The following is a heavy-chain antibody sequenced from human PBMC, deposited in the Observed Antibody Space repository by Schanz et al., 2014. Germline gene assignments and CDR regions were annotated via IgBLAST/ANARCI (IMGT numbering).Heavy chain of an antibody. CDR3: ARIGGSDFDY. J-gene: IGHJ4*02. CDR2: ITGASDHI. V-gene: IGHV3-23*04. Sequence: VQLVESGGGVVQPGRSLRLSCAASGFIFGSSVMAWVRQAPGKGLEWVSGITGASDHIDYAESVKGRFTISRDNSKNSLYLQMNSLRAEDTAVYYCARIGGSDFDYWAQGTLVTVSS. CDR1: GFIFGSSV. D-gene: IGHD3-10*01.